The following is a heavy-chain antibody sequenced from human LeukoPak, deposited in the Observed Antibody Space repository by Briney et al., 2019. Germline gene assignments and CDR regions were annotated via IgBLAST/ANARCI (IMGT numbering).Heavy chain of an antibody. J-gene: IGHJ4*02. D-gene: IGHD5-12*01. V-gene: IGHV3-30*03. CDR1: GFTLRNFA. CDR2: ISYDGSNQ. CDR3: ARPRNTGYEYYLDY. Sequence: GGSLRLSCAGSGFTLRNFAMHWVRQAPGKGLEWVAVISYDGSNQYYADTVKGRFTISRDNSKNTLYLQMNSLRAEDTAVYYCARPRNTGYEYYLDYWGQGTLVTVSS.